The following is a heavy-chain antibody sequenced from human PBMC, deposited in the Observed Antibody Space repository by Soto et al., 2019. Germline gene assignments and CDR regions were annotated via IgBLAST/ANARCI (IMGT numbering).Heavy chain of an antibody. D-gene: IGHD2-2*01. V-gene: IGHV4-30-4*01. Sequence: QVQLQESGPGLVKPSQTLSLTCTVSGGSISSGDYYWSWIRQPPGKGLEWIGYIYYSGSTYYNPSLKSRXXIXVXXSKNQFSLKLSSVTAADTAVYYCARAYQGHDAFDIWGQGTMVTVSS. CDR3: ARAYQGHDAFDI. CDR1: GGSISSGDYY. CDR2: IYYSGST. J-gene: IGHJ3*02.